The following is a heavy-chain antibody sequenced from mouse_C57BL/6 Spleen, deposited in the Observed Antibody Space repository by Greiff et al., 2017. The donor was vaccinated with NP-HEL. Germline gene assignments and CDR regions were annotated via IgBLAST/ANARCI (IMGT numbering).Heavy chain of an antibody. CDR2: IWSGGST. CDR3: ASITTVVARAMDY. V-gene: IGHV2-2*01. D-gene: IGHD1-1*01. Sequence: QVQLQQSGPGLVQPSQCLSITCTASGFSFTSYGVHWVRQSPGKGLEWLGVIWSGGSTDYNAAFISSLSISKDNSKSQVFFKMNSLQADDTAIYYCASITTVVARAMDYWGQGTSVTGYS. J-gene: IGHJ4*01. CDR1: GFSFTSYG.